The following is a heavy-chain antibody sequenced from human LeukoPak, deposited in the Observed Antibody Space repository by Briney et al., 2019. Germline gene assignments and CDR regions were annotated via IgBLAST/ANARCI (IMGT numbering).Heavy chain of an antibody. CDR3: ARDYYYDSSGYWDYYFDY. CDR2: IWYDGSNK. J-gene: IGHJ4*02. Sequence: GGSLRLSCAASGFTFSRFGMHWVRQAPGKGLEWVAVIWYDGSNKYYADSVKGRFTISRDNSKNTLYLETNSLRAEDTAAYYCARDYYYDSSGYWDYYFDYWGQGTLVSVSS. D-gene: IGHD3-22*01. V-gene: IGHV3-33*01. CDR1: GFTFSRFG.